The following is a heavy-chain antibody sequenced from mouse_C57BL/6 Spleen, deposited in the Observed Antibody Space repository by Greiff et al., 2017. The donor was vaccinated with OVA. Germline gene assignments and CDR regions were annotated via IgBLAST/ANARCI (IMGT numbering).Heavy chain of an antibody. V-gene: IGHV1-15*01. CDR1: GYTFTDYE. Sequence: VKLLESGAELVRPGASVTLSCKASGYTFTDYEMHWVKQTPVHGLEWIGAIDPETGGTAYNQKFKGKAILTADKSSSTAYMELRSLTSEDSAVYYCTGGIGNYPFAYWGQGTLVTVSA. CDR3: TGGIGNYPFAY. CDR2: IDPETGGT. D-gene: IGHD2-1*01. J-gene: IGHJ3*01.